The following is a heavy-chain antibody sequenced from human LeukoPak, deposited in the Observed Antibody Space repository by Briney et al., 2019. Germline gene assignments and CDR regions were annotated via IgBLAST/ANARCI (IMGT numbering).Heavy chain of an antibody. J-gene: IGHJ5*02. D-gene: IGHD5-18*01. CDR2: IYYSGST. CDR3: ARPGYSYGYPVWFDP. V-gene: IGHV4-39*01. CDR1: GGSISSSSYY. Sequence: SETLSLTCTVSGGSISSSSYYWGWIRQPPGKGLEWIGSIYYSGSTNYNPSLKSRVTISVDTSKNQFSLKLSSVTAADTAVYYCARPGYSYGYPVWFDPWGQGTLVTVSS.